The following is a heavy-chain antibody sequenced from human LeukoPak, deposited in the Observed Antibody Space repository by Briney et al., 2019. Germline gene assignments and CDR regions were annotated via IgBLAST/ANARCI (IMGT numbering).Heavy chain of an antibody. CDR2: ISWNSGSI. D-gene: IGHD6-13*01. CDR3: AKDKVAAAGFDY. J-gene: IGHJ4*02. CDR1: GFTFDDYA. Sequence: PGGSLRLSCAASGFTFDDYAMHWVRQAPGKGLEWVSGISWNSGSIGYADSVKGRFTISRDNDKNSLYLQMNSLRAEDTALYYCAKDKVAAAGFDYWGQETLVTVSS. V-gene: IGHV3-9*01.